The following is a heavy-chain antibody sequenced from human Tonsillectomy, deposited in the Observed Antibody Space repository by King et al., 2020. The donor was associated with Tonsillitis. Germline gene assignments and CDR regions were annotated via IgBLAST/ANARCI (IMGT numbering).Heavy chain of an antibody. Sequence: VQLVESGGGLVQPGGSLRLSCAASGFTVSSNYMSWVRQAPGKGLEWVSVIYSGGSTYYADSVKGRFTISRDNSKNTLYLQMNSLRAEDTAVYYCSSDYFENPVAFDIWGQGTMVTVSS. CDR3: SSDYFENPVAFDI. V-gene: IGHV3-66*01. J-gene: IGHJ3*02. CDR1: GFTVSSNY. CDR2: IYSGGST. D-gene: IGHD2/OR15-2a*01.